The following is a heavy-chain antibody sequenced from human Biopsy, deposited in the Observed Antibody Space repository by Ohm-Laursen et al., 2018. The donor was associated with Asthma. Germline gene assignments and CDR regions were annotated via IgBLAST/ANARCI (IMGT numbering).Heavy chain of an antibody. J-gene: IGHJ4*02. D-gene: IGHD6-13*01. V-gene: IGHV4-59*01. Sequence: SQTLSLTCTVSPGSINDYYWNWIRQFPGKGLEWIGYVHSTGNTRFNPSLKSRLTISVDTSVDQVSLKLTSVTAADTAVYYCARATSTWSQSGPHYFDHWGQGTLVTVSS. CDR1: PGSINDYY. CDR2: VHSTGNT. CDR3: ARATSTWSQSGPHYFDH.